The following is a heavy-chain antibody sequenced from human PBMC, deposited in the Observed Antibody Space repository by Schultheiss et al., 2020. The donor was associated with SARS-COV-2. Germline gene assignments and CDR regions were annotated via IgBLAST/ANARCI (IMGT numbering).Heavy chain of an antibody. CDR2: ISSSSSYI. J-gene: IGHJ4*02. D-gene: IGHD3/OR15-3a*01. V-gene: IGHV3-21*01. Sequence: GGSLRLSCAASGFTFSSNDMSWVRQAPGKGLEWVSSISSSSSYIYYADSVKGRFTIFRNNANNSLYLQMSSLRADDTALYYCAATTGYYTNVDYWGQGTLVTVSS. CDR3: AATTGYYTNVDY. CDR1: GFTFSSND.